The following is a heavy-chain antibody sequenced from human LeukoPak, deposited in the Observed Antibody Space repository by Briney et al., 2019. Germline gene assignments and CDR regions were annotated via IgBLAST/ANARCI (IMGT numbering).Heavy chain of an antibody. Sequence: SETLSLTCAVYGGSSSCYYWSWIRQPPGKGLEWIGEINHSGSTNYNPSLKSRVTISVDTSKNQFSLKLSSVTAADTAVYYCARGRSVNYYYGMDVWGQGTTVTVSS. CDR2: INHSGST. J-gene: IGHJ6*02. D-gene: IGHD4-17*01. CDR1: GGSSSCYY. CDR3: ARGRSVNYYYGMDV. V-gene: IGHV4-34*01.